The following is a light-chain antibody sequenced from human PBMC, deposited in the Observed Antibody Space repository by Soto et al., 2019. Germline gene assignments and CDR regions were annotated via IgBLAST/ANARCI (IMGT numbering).Light chain of an antibody. CDR1: RRVSSY. CDR3: QQRSNWPSKVT. CDR2: DAS. Sequence: ELVLTQSLATLSLSPGDRATLSCRASRRVSSYLAWYQQKPGQAPRLLIYDASNRATGIPARFSGSGYGTDFSLTISSLEPEDFAVYYCQQRSNWPSKVTFGQGTRLEI. V-gene: IGKV3-11*01. J-gene: IGKJ5*01.